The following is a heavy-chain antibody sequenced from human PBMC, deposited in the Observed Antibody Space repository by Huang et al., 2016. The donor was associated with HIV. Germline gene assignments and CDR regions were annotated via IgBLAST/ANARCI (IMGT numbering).Heavy chain of an antibody. CDR3: AAGVVPAADYYYYYGMDV. J-gene: IGHJ6*02. Sequence: QVQLVQSGAEVQKPGASVKVSCKASGYTFTGYYMHWVRQAPGQGLELMGWINPNSGGTNYAQKFQGRVTMTRDTSISTAYMELSRLRSDDTAVYYCAAGVVPAADYYYYYGMDVWGQGTTVTVSS. D-gene: IGHD2-2*01. V-gene: IGHV1-2*02. CDR1: GYTFTGYY. CDR2: INPNSGGT.